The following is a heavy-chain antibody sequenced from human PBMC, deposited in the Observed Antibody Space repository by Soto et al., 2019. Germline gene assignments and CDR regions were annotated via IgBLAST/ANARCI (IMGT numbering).Heavy chain of an antibody. D-gene: IGHD5-12*01. CDR3: ARDLGYSGYDKRYYYYGMDV. V-gene: IGHV3-33*01. Sequence: QVQLVESGGGVVQPGRSLRLSCAASGFTFSSYGMHWVRQAPGKGLEWVAVIWYDGSNKYYADSVKGRFTISRDNSKNTLYLQMNSVRAEDTAVYYCARDLGYSGYDKRYYYYGMDVWGQGTTVTVSS. CDR2: IWYDGSNK. CDR1: GFTFSSYG. J-gene: IGHJ6*02.